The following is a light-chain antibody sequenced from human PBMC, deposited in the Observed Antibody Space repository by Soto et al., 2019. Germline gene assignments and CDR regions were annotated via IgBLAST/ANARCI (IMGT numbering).Light chain of an antibody. CDR1: SSDVGSYNR. Sequence: QSVLTQPPSVSGSPGQSVAISCTGTSSDVGSYNRVSWYQQSPGTAPKLIIYEVNNRPSGVPDRFSGSKSGNTASLTISGLQAEDEADYYCSSYTISSTYVFGNGTKVTVL. CDR3: SSYTISSTYV. CDR2: EVN. V-gene: IGLV2-18*02. J-gene: IGLJ1*01.